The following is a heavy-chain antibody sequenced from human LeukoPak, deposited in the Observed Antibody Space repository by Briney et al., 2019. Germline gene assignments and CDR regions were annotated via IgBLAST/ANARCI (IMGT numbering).Heavy chain of an antibody. D-gene: IGHD3-16*01. V-gene: IGHV4-39*01. Sequence: PSETLSLTCTVSGGSISSSTYYWGWIRQPPGKGLEWIGSIYQRGSTNYNPSLKSRVTISVDTSKDQFSLKLTSVTAADTAVYFCARMWGTTFYYFYMNLWGRGTTVTVSS. CDR1: GGSISSSTYY. CDR3: ARMWGTTFYYFYMNL. J-gene: IGHJ6*03. CDR2: IYQRGST.